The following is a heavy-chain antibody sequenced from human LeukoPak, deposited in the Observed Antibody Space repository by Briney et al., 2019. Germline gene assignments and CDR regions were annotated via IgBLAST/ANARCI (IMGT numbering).Heavy chain of an antibody. CDR2: IYHSGST. CDR1: GYSISSGYY. Sequence: SETLSLTCAVSGYSISSGYYWGWIRPPPGKGLEWIGSIYHSGSTYYNPSLKSRVTISVDTSKNQFSLKLSSVTAADTAVYYCARALGGAAAGKSGHWFDPWGQGTLVTVSS. J-gene: IGHJ5*02. V-gene: IGHV4-38-2*01. CDR3: ARALGGAAAGKSGHWFDP. D-gene: IGHD6-13*01.